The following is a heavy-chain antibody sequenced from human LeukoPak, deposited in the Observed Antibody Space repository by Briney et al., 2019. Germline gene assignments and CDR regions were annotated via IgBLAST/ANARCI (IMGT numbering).Heavy chain of an antibody. CDR1: GYSISSGYY. D-gene: IGHD4-11*01. CDR3: ARRYSNSYFDY. CDR2: VYQSGIT. J-gene: IGHJ4*02. V-gene: IGHV4-38-2*01. Sequence: SETLSLTCAVSGYSISSGYYWGWIRQPPGQGLEWIGNVYQSGITYYNASLKSRVTISVDTSKNQFSVKLNSVTAADTAVYYCARRYSNSYFDYWGQGTLVTASS.